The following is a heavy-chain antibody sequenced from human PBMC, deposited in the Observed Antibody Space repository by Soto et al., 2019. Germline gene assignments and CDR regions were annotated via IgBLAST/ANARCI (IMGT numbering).Heavy chain of an antibody. Sequence: SETLSLTCAVNGASFSDYYWTWSRQPPGQGLEWIGEIHHSGSTNYNPSLKSRVTISLDTSKNQFSLKLSSVTAADAAVYYCASYGRGTYYYGYYFHNWGQGTPV. D-gene: IGHD3-10*01. CDR1: GASFSDYY. J-gene: IGHJ4*02. CDR3: ASYGRGTYYYGYYFHN. CDR2: IHHSGST. V-gene: IGHV4-34*01.